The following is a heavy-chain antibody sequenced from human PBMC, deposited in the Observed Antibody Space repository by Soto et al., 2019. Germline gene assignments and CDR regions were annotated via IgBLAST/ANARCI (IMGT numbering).Heavy chain of an antibody. V-gene: IGHV3-23*01. D-gene: IGHD2-21*02. CDR2: ISGSGEKT. Sequence: GGSLRLSCVASGVNFSYNAMSWVRQAPGKGLQWVSTISGSGEKTYYADSVKGRFTISSDRSKNTLYLQMDSLRADDTAVYYCARLLGGTARRPDYWGQGTMVTVSS. CDR3: ARLLGGTARRPDY. CDR1: GVNFSYNA. J-gene: IGHJ4*02.